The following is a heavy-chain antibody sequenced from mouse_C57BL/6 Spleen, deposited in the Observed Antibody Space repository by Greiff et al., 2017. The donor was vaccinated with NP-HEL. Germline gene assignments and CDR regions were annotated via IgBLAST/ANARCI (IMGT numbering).Heavy chain of an antibody. J-gene: IGHJ2*01. CDR3: ARWGTVVNFDY. V-gene: IGHV1-80*01. Sequence: VQLQQSGAELVKPGASVKISCKASGYAFSSYWMNWVKQRPGKGLEWIGQIYPGDGDTNYNGKFKGKATLTADKSSSTAYMQLSSLTSEDSAVYFCARWGTVVNFDYWGQGTTLTASS. CDR1: GYAFSSYW. D-gene: IGHD1-1*01. CDR2: IYPGDGDT.